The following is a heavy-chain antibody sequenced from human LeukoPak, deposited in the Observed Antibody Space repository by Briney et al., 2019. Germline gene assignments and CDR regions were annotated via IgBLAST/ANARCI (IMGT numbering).Heavy chain of an antibody. CDR3: ARGRYYDFWSGYYTKSYFDY. J-gene: IGHJ4*02. Sequence: SETLSLICAVYGGSFSGYYWSWIRQPPGKGLEWIGEINHSGSTNYNPSLKSRVTISVDTSKNQFSLKLSSVTAADTAVYYCARGRYYDFWSGYYTKSYFDYWGQGTLVTVSS. V-gene: IGHV4-34*01. CDR1: GGSFSGYY. CDR2: INHSGST. D-gene: IGHD3-3*01.